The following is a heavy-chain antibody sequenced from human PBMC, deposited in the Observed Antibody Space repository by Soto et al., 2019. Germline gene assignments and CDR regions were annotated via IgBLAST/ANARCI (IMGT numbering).Heavy chain of an antibody. CDR1: GGSISSSSYC. CDR3: ARLTTYNAFDI. J-gene: IGHJ3*02. V-gene: IGHV4-39*01. Sequence: SETLSLTCTVSGGSISSSSYCWGWIRQPPGKGLEWIGSIYYSGSTYYNPSLKSRVTISVDTSKNQFSLKLSSVTAADTAVYYCARLTTYNAFDIWGQGTMVTVSS. D-gene: IGHD4-17*01. CDR2: IYYSGST.